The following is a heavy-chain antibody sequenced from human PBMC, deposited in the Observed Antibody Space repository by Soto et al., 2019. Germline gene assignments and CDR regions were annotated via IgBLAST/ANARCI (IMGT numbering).Heavy chain of an antibody. CDR2: ISSSSSYI. D-gene: IGHD3-3*01. CDR1: GFTFSSYS. V-gene: IGHV3-21*01. Sequence: GGSLRLSCAASGFTFSSYSMNWVRQAPGKGLEWVSSISSSSSYIYYADSVKGRFTISRDNAKNSLYLQMNSLRAEDTAVYYCARVRRFAYYDFWSGYRPGYYYYGMDVWGQGTTVTVSS. CDR3: ARVRRFAYYDFWSGYRPGYYYYGMDV. J-gene: IGHJ6*02.